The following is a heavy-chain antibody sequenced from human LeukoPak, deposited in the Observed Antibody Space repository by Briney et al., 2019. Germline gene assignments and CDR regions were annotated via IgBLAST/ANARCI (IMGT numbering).Heavy chain of an antibody. J-gene: IGHJ6*02. Sequence: GGPLRLSCAASGFTFSSYGMHWVRQAPGKGLEWVAVISYDGSNKYYADSVKGRFTISRDNSKNTLYLQMNSLRAEDTAVYYCAKSGAAGMDVWGQGTTITVSS. V-gene: IGHV3-30*18. D-gene: IGHD3-10*01. CDR1: GFTFSSYG. CDR2: ISYDGSNK. CDR3: AKSGAAGMDV.